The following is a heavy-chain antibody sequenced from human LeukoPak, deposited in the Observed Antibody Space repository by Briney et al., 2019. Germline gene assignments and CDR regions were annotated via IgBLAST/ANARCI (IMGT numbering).Heavy chain of an antibody. V-gene: IGHV4-4*07. CDR2: IYTSGST. CDR1: GGSISSYY. Sequence: PSETLSLTCTVSGGSISSYYWSWIRQPAGKGLEWIGRIYTSGSTNYNPSLKSRVTMSVDTSKNQFSLKLSSVTAADTDVYYCARDATMVRGVIITYYFDYWGQGTLVTVSS. D-gene: IGHD3-10*01. J-gene: IGHJ4*02. CDR3: ARDATMVRGVIITYYFDY.